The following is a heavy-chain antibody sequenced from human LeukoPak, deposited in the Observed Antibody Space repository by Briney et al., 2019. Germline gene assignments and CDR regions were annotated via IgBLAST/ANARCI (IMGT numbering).Heavy chain of an antibody. D-gene: IGHD3-10*01. CDR3: ARTIGWFDP. J-gene: IGHJ5*02. Sequence: SETLSLTCTVSGGAISSGDYDWRWIRQPPGKGLEWIGYIYYSGSTYYNPSLKSRVTISVDTSKNQFSLKLSSVTAADTAVYYCARTIGWFDPWGQGTLVTVSS. V-gene: IGHV4-30-4*01. CDR1: GGAISSGDYD. CDR2: IYYSGST.